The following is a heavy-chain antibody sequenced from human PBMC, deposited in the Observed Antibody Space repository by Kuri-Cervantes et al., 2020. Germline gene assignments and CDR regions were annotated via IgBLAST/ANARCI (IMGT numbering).Heavy chain of an antibody. CDR3: ASRDQAAEYLRYGMDV. D-gene: IGHD6-13*01. CDR1: GGTFSSYA. V-gene: IGHV1-69*13. CDR2: IIPIFGTA. Sequence: SVKVSCKASGGTFSSYAISWVRQAPGQGLEWMGGIIPIFGTANYAQKFQGRVTITADESTSTAYVELSSLRSEDTAVYYCASRDQAAEYLRYGMDVWGQGTTVTVSS. J-gene: IGHJ6*02.